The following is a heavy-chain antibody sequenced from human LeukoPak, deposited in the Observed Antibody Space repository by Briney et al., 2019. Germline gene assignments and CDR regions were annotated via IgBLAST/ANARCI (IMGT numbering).Heavy chain of an antibody. CDR3: ARHWETSSWYVDY. CDR2: IYYSGST. J-gene: IGHJ4*02. CDR1: GGSVSSTSYY. Sequence: SETLSLTCTVSGGSVSSTSYYWSWIRQPPGKGLEWIGYIYYSGSTKYNPSLKSRVTMSVDTSQNQLSLKLRSVTAADTAVYYCARHWETSSWYVDYWGQGTLVTVSS. D-gene: IGHD6-13*01. V-gene: IGHV4-61*01.